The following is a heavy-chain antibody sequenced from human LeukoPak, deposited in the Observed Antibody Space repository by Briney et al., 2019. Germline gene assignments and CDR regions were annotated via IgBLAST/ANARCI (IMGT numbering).Heavy chain of an antibody. V-gene: IGHV4-34*01. CDR1: GGSFSGYY. Sequence: SETLSLTCAVYGGSFSGYYWSWIRQPPGKGLEWIGEINHSGSTNYNPSLKSRVTISVDTSKNQLSLKLSSVTAADTAVYYCARGRVGTMVRGISYYYAMDLWGQGTTVTVSS. J-gene: IGHJ6*02. CDR3: ARGRVGTMVRGISYYYAMDL. CDR2: INHSGST. D-gene: IGHD3-10*01.